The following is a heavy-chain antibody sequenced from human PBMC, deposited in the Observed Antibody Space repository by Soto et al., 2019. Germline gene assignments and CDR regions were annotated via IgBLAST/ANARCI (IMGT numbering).Heavy chain of an antibody. Sequence: QVQLVQSGAEVKKPGASVKVSCKTSGYTLMNHYMHWMRQAPGQGLEWMGIINPTGDRINYAEKFAGRITMTTDTFTSTVSIELTSLLLEDAADYYCAGDGGNIWGYVDHWGQGSLVTVSS. CDR2: INPTGDRI. V-gene: IGHV1-46*01. CDR3: AGDGGNIWGYVDH. CDR1: GYTLMNHY. D-gene: IGHD3-16*01. J-gene: IGHJ4*02.